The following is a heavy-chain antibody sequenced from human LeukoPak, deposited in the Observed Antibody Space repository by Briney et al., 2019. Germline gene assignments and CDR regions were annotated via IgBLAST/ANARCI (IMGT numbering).Heavy chain of an antibody. Sequence: SETLSLTCTVSGGSVSSSNYYWGWLRQPPGKGLESIGTVYYTGSTYYNPSLKSRVTISVDTSKNQFSLKLSSVTAADTAVYYCASPPGIAVAGTGALDYYFDYWGQGTLVTVSS. CDR3: ASPPGIAVAGTGALDYYFDY. CDR1: GGSVSSSNYY. J-gene: IGHJ4*02. V-gene: IGHV4-39*01. D-gene: IGHD6-19*01. CDR2: VYYTGST.